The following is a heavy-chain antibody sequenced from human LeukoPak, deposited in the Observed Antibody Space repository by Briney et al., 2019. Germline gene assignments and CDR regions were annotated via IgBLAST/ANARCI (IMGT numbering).Heavy chain of an antibody. CDR1: GGSINNYY. Sequence: SETLSLTCTGSGGSINNYYWNWIRQPPGKGLEWIGYIYYSGSTNYNPSLKSRVTISVDTSKNQFSLKLSSVTAADTAVYYCARDGVTYDAFDIWGQGTMFTVSS. V-gene: IGHV4-59*01. CDR3: ARDGVTYDAFDI. CDR2: IYYSGST. J-gene: IGHJ3*02. D-gene: IGHD2-21*02.